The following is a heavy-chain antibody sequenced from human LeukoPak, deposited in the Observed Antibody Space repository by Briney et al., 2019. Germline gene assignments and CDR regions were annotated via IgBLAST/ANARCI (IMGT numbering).Heavy chain of an antibody. CDR3: ARAGTGARSAVFDS. CDR1: GGSFSGYY. J-gene: IGHJ4*02. Sequence: SETLSRTCAVYGGSFSGYYWSWIRQPPGKRLEWIGEINHAGGTNYNPSLKSRVIISVDTSKNQFSLRLTSVTAADTAVYFCARAGTGARSAVFDSWGQGALVTVS. CDR2: INHAGGT. V-gene: IGHV4-34*01. D-gene: IGHD3-10*01.